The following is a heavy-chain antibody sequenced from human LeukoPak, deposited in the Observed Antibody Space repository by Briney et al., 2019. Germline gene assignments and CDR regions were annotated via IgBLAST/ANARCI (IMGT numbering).Heavy chain of an antibody. V-gene: IGHV4-34*01. CDR2: INHSGST. D-gene: IGHD3-16*02. CDR3: ARVARIMITFGGVIT. CDR1: GGSFSGYY. Sequence: SETLSLTCAVYGGSFSGYYWSWTRQPPGKGLEWIGEINHSGSTNYNPSLKSRVTISVDTSKNQFSLKLSSVTAADTAVYYCARVARIMITFGGVITWGQGTLVTVSS. J-gene: IGHJ4*02.